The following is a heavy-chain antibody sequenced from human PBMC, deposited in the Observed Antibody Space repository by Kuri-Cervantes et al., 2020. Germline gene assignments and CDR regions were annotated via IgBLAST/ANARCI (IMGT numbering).Heavy chain of an antibody. CDR1: GYTFTGCY. Sequence: ASVKVSCKASGYTFTGCYMHWVRQAPGQGLEGMGGFDPEEGETIHAQNFQGRVGMTEDTSTHTAYMDLSSLRSDDTAVYYCATDWGENFESSGYYKNWGQGTLVTVSS. J-gene: IGHJ4*02. CDR2: FDPEEGET. D-gene: IGHD3-22*01. V-gene: IGHV1-24*01. CDR3: ATDWGENFESSGYYKN.